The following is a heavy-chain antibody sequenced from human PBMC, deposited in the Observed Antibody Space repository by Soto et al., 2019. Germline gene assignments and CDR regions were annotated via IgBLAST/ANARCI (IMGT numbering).Heavy chain of an antibody. CDR2: IYYSGRP. V-gene: IGHV4-31*11. CDR3: ARVLRDYDSSGYFYVPNWFDP. CDR1: GGSISSGGYY. Sequence: PSETLSLTCAVSGGSISSGGYYWSWIRQHPGKGLEWIGNIYYSGRPYYNPSLKGRVSISLDTSKNQFSLRLTSVTAADTAVYYCARVLRDYDSSGYFYVPNWFDPWGQGTLVTVSS. D-gene: IGHD3-22*01. J-gene: IGHJ5*02.